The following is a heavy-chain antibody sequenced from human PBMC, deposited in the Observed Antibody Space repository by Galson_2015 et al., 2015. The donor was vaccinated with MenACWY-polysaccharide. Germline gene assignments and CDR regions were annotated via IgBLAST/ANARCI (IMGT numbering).Heavy chain of an antibody. CDR3: NCNVLMSSALSDF. J-gene: IGHJ4*02. CDR1: GGPLRTYF. V-gene: IGHV4-34*01. D-gene: IGHD2/OR15-2a*01. CDR2: INHTGRG. Sequence: SEPLYLTCAVYGGPLRTYFCHWIRQPPGKGLEWLGEINHTGRGHYNPSLMNRVTISEDTSKNQFSLTLSSVTAADTAVYSCNCNVLMSSALSDFWGQGSLVIVSS.